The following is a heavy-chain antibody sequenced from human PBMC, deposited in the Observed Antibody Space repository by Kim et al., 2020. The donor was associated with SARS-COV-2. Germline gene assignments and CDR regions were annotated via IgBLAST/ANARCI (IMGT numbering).Heavy chain of an antibody. CDR1: GGSFSGYY. J-gene: IGHJ4*02. CDR3: ARVVQPPSPHPLYSSSWIWSRTPYYFDY. Sequence: SETLSLTCAVYGGSFSGYYWSWIRQPPGKGLEWIGEINHSGSTNYNPSLKSRVTISVDTSKNQFSLKLSSVTAADTAVYYCARVVQPPSPHPLYSSSWIWSRTPYYFDYWGQGTLVTVSS. D-gene: IGHD6-13*01. CDR2: INHSGST. V-gene: IGHV4-34*01.